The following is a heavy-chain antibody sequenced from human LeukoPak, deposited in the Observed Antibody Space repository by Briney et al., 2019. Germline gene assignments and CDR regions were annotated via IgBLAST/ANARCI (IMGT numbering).Heavy chain of an antibody. CDR1: ESTFTGYY. D-gene: IGHD4-17*01. Sequence: GASVTVSCKASESTFTGYYMHWVRQAPGQGLEWMGWINPNSGGTNYAQKFQGRVTMTRDTSISTAYMELSRLRSDDTAVYYCALDYGHYVDYWGQGTLVTVSS. CDR2: INPNSGGT. J-gene: IGHJ4*02. CDR3: ALDYGHYVDY. V-gene: IGHV1-2*02.